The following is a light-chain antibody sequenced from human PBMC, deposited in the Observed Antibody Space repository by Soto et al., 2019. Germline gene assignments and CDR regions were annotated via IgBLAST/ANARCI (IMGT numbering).Light chain of an antibody. CDR3: QQYGSSPRT. J-gene: IGKJ1*01. CDR1: QSVSSSY. Sequence: LTQSPGCLSSSPGDRVSLSGRASQSVSSSYLAWYQQKPGQAPRLLIYGASSRATGIPDRFSGSGSGTDFTLTISRLEPEDFAVYYCQQYGSSPRTFGQGTKVDI. CDR2: GAS. V-gene: IGKV3-20*01.